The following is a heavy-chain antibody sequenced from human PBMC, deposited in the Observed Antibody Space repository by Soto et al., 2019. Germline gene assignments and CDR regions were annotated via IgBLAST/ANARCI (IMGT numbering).Heavy chain of an antibody. D-gene: IGHD1-1*01. J-gene: IGHJ4*02. CDR3: ARGRYGDY. Sequence: QVHLVQSGAEVKKPGASVKVSCKGSGYTFTSYGITWVRQAPGQGLEWMGWISAHNGNTDYAQKLQGRVTVTRDTSTSTAYMERRSLRYDDTAVYYCARGRYGDYWGQGALVTVS. V-gene: IGHV1-18*01. CDR1: GYTFTSYG. CDR2: ISAHNGNT.